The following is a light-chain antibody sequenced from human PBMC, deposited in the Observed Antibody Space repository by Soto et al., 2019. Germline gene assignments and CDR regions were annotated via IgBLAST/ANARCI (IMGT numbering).Light chain of an antibody. CDR1: SSNIGAGYD. J-gene: IGLJ2*01. V-gene: IGLV1-40*01. CDR2: GNN. Sequence: QSALTQPPSVSGAPGQRVTISCTGSSSNIGAGYDVHWYQQLPGTAPKVLIYGNNNRPSGVTDRFSDSRSGTSASLAITGLQAEDEADYYCQSYDSNLSVVFGGGTKLTVL. CDR3: QSYDSNLSVV.